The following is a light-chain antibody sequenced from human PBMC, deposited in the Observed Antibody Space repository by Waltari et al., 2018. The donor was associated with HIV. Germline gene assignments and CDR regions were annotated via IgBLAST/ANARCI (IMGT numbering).Light chain of an antibody. CDR2: QDD. Sequence: SHELTQPPSVSVSPGQTASITCSGDYLGDKYASWYQQKPGQSPVLVIYQDDKRPSGIPVRFSGSNSWNTATLIITGTQAMDEADYYCQAWDSSTVLFGGGTKLTVL. V-gene: IGLV3-1*01. CDR3: QAWDSSTVL. J-gene: IGLJ2*01. CDR1: YLGDKY.